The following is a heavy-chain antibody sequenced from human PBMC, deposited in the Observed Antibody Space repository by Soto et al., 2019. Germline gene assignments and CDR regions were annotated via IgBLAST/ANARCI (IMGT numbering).Heavy chain of an antibody. CDR3: ARPGPRVYSYGYTAPDYYYYYGMDV. J-gene: IGHJ6*02. V-gene: IGHV3-33*01. CDR1: GFTFSSYG. D-gene: IGHD5-18*01. Sequence: GGSLRLSCAASGFTFSSYGMHWVRQAPGKGLEWVAVIWYDGSNKYYADSVKGRFTISRDNSKNTLYLQMNSLRAEDTAVYYCARPGPRVYSYGYTAPDYYYYYGMDVWGQGTTVTVSS. CDR2: IWYDGSNK.